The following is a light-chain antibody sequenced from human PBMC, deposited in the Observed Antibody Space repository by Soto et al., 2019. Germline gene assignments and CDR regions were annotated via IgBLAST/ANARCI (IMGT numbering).Light chain of an antibody. CDR2: NSN. Sequence: QSVLTQPPSASGTPGQRVTISCSGSSSNIGSNAVNWYQRLPGTAPKLLIYNSNERPSGVPDHFSGSKSGTSASLPISGRRSEDEADYFCAAWDCNLYGWVFGGGTKLTVL. CDR1: SSNIGSNA. V-gene: IGLV1-44*01. CDR3: AAWDCNLYGWV. J-gene: IGLJ3*02.